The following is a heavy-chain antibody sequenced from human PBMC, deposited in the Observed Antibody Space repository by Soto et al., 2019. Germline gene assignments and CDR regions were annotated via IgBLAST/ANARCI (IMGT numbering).Heavy chain of an antibody. J-gene: IGHJ5*02. Sequence: QVQLVQSGAEVQKPGSSVKVSCKASGGTFSSYTISWVRHAPGLGLEWMGRIIPLLGIANYAQKLQGRVTITADKSSSRAHMELCSLGSEDTAVYCCAGAEYSSSWYPLSWFDPWGQGTLVTVSS. CDR2: IIPLLGIA. D-gene: IGHD6-13*01. CDR3: AGAEYSSSWYPLSWFDP. CDR1: GGTFSSYT. V-gene: IGHV1-69*02.